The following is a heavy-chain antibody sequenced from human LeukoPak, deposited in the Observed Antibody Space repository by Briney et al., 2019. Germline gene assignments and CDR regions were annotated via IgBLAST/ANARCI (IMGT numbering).Heavy chain of an antibody. CDR2: IRSKANNYAT. CDR3: ASSGYDDNMDV. D-gene: IGHD5-12*01. J-gene: IGHJ6*02. V-gene: IGHV3-73*01. CDR1: GFNFSESA. Sequence: GGSLRLSCVVSGFNFSESAMHWVRQASGKGLEWVGRIRSKANNYATAYTGSVKGRFSISRDDSKRTAYLQMNSLKIEDTAVYYCASSGYDDNMDVWGQGTTVTVSS.